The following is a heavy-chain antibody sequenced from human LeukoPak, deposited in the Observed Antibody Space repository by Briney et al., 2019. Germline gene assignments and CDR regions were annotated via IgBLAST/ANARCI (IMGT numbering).Heavy chain of an antibody. CDR1: GFIFSDSA. Sequence: GGSLRLSCAASGFIFSDSAMHWVRHAPGKGLVWVSRINSDGYSITYADSVKGRFTISRDNSKNTLYLQMNSLRADDTAVYYCARIYPRLAAAGNWGQGTLVTVSS. D-gene: IGHD6-13*01. J-gene: IGHJ4*02. V-gene: IGHV3-74*03. CDR3: ARIYPRLAAAGN. CDR2: INSDGYSI.